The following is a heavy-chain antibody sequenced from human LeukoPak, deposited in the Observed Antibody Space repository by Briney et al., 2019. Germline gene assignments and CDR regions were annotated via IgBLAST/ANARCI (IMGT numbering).Heavy chain of an antibody. V-gene: IGHV1-2*06. CDR2: INPNSGGT. CDR3: ARERLRQSGMDV. Sequence: ASVTVSCTASGYTFTGYYMHWVRQAPGQGLEWMGRINPNSGGTNYAQKFQGRVTMTRDTSISTAYMELSRLRSDDTAVYYCARERLRQSGMDVWGQGTTVTVSS. CDR1: GYTFTGYY. J-gene: IGHJ6*02. D-gene: IGHD4-17*01.